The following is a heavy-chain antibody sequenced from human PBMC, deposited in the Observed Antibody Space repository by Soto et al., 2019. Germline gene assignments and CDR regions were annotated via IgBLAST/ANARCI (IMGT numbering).Heavy chain of an antibody. CDR1: GFTFTRYS. J-gene: IGHJ4*02. CDR3: ARESEDLTSNFDY. CDR2: ISSTINYI. Sequence: GGSLRLSCAASGFTFTRYSMNWVRQAPGKGLEWVSSISSTINYIYYGDSMKGRFTISRDNAKNSLYLEMNSLRAEDTAVYYCARESEDLTSNFDYWGQGTLVTVSS. V-gene: IGHV3-21*06.